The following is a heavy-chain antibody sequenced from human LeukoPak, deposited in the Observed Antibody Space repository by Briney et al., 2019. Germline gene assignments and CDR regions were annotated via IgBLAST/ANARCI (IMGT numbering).Heavy chain of an antibody. CDR3: ARPFITVGGNWLDP. CDR2: INTNTGNP. Sequence: ASVKVSCKASGYIFTDSAMTCVRQAPGQGLEWMGWINTNTGNPTYAQGFTGRFVFSLDTSVSTAYLQIINLKTEDTAVYYCARPFITVGGNWLDPWGQGTLVTVSS. V-gene: IGHV7-4-1*02. D-gene: IGHD6-13*01. CDR1: GYIFTDSA. J-gene: IGHJ5*02.